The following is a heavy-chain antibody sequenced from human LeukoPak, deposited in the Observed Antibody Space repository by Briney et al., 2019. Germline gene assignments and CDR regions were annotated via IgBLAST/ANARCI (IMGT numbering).Heavy chain of an antibody. CDR2: ISYDGSNK. Sequence: PGRSLRLSCAASGFTFSSYAMHWVRKAPGKGLGWVAVISYDGSNKYYADSVKGRFTISRDNSKNTLYLQMNSLRAEDTAVYYCARGRVATITLSPFDYWGQGTLVTVSS. CDR3: ARGRVATITLSPFDY. V-gene: IGHV3-30*04. D-gene: IGHD5-12*01. J-gene: IGHJ4*02. CDR1: GFTFSSYA.